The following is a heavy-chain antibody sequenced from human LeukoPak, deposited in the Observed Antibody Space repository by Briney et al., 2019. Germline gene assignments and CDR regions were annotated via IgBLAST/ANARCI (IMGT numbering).Heavy chain of an antibody. CDR3: SRQRNGGSGWYSLSSDY. Sequence: SETLSLTCTVSGGSISSSSYYWGWIRQPPGKGLEWIGSIYYSGSTHYNPSLKSRVTISVDTSKDQFSLKLSSMTAADTAIYYCSRQRNGGSGWYSLSSDYWGQGTLVTVSS. D-gene: IGHD6-19*01. CDR2: IYYSGST. J-gene: IGHJ4*02. V-gene: IGHV4-39*01. CDR1: GGSISSSSYY.